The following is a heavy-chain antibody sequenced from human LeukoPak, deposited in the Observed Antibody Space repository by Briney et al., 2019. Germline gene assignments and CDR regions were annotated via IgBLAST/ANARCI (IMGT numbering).Heavy chain of an antibody. CDR1: RFTFSNYA. CDR3: AKEGRKTGNTYGYEFDS. Sequence: GSLRLSCAASRFTFSNYAMSWVRQAPGKGLGWVPGVSSSGGSTSYADYVKGQFTISRDNSKNTVYLYMNNLRAEDTAVYYCAKEGRKTGNTYGYEFDSWGQGTLVTVSS. V-gene: IGHV3-23*01. CDR2: VSSSGGST. D-gene: IGHD5-18*01. J-gene: IGHJ4*02.